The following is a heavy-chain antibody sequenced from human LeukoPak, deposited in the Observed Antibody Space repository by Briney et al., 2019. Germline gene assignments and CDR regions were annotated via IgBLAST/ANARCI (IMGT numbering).Heavy chain of an antibody. CDR3: ARDYYDSSGYWAFNCFDP. D-gene: IGHD3-22*01. J-gene: IGHJ5*02. CDR1: GFTFSSYS. Sequence: GGSLRLSCAASGFTFSSYSINRVRQAPGKRLEWVSSISSSSSYIYYADSVKGRFTISRDNAKNSLYLQMNSLRAEDTAVYYCARDYYDSSGYWAFNCFDPWGQGTLVTVSS. CDR2: ISSSSSYI. V-gene: IGHV3-21*01.